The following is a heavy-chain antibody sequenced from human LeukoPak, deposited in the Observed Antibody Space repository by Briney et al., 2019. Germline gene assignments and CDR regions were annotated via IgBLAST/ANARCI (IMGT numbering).Heavy chain of an antibody. D-gene: IGHD5-18*01. CDR3: TTVSGYSYGH. Sequence: GGSLRLSCAASGFIFSNAWMNWVRQAPGKGLEWVGRIKSKDDGGTTDYAAPVKGRFTISRDDSKNMLYLRMNSLKTEDTAVYYCTTVSGYSYGHWGQGTLVTVSS. V-gene: IGHV3-15*01. CDR2: IKSKDDGGTT. J-gene: IGHJ4*02. CDR1: GFIFSNAW.